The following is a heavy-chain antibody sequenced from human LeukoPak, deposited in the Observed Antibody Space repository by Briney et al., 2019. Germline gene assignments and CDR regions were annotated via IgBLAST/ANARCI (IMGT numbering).Heavy chain of an antibody. CDR3: AKTGDDIVKEFDY. CDR1: GGSISSSSYY. CDR2: IYYSGST. V-gene: IGHV4-39*01. Sequence: PSESLCLTCTVSGGSISSSSYYWGWIRQPPGKGLEWIGSIYYSGSTYYNPSLKSRVTISVDTSENQFSLKLSSVTAADTAVYYCAKTGDDIVKEFDYWGQGTLVTVSS. D-gene: IGHD7-27*01. J-gene: IGHJ4*02.